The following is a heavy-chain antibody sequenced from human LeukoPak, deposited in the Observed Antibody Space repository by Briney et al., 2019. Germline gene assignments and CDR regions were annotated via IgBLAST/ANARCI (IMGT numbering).Heavy chain of an antibody. Sequence: PSETLSLTCAVYGGSFSGYYWSWIRQPPGKGLEWIGEINHSGSTNYNPSLKSRVTISVDTSKNQFSLKLSSVTAADTAVYYCARPMTAALGAFDIWGQGTMVTVSS. J-gene: IGHJ3*02. CDR2: INHSGST. CDR3: ARPMTAALGAFDI. CDR1: GGSFSGYY. V-gene: IGHV4-34*01.